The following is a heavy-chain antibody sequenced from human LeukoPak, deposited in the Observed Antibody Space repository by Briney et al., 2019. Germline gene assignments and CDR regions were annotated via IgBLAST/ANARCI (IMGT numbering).Heavy chain of an antibody. V-gene: IGHV3-30-3*01. CDR2: ISYDGSNK. CDR3: AREASSGYYFYFDY. CDR1: GFTFSSYA. J-gene: IGHJ4*02. D-gene: IGHD3-22*01. Sequence: GRSLRLSCAASGFTFSSYAMHWVRQAPGKGLEWVAVISYDGSNKYYADSVKGRFTISRDNSKNTLYLQMNSLRAEDTAVYYCAREASSGYYFYFDYWGQGTLVTVSS.